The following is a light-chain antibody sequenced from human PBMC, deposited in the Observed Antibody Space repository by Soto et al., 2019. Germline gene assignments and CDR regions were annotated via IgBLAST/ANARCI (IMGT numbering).Light chain of an antibody. V-gene: IGKV1-5*01. J-gene: IGKJ1*01. Sequence: DIQITQSPSTLSASVGERVTITCRASQSISVWMAWYQQKPGRAPKLLIYDASNLESGVPSRFSGSGSGTECTLAISSLKPDDVATYYCKQYNSYSWTFGQGTKVEIK. CDR1: QSISVW. CDR2: DAS. CDR3: KQYNSYSWT.